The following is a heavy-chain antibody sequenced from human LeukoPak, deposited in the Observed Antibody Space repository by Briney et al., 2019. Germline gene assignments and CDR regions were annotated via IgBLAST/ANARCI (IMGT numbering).Heavy chain of an antibody. D-gene: IGHD5-18*01. CDR2: IKQDGSVK. J-gene: IGHJ5*02. CDR1: GFTFSSYW. V-gene: IGHV3-7*01. Sequence: GGSLRLSCAASGFTFSSYWMSWVRQAPGKGLEWVANIKQDGSVKYYVDSVKGRFTISRDNAKNSLYLQMNSLRAEDTAVYYCARGELWLFTNWFDPWGQGTLVTVSS. CDR3: ARGELWLFTNWFDP.